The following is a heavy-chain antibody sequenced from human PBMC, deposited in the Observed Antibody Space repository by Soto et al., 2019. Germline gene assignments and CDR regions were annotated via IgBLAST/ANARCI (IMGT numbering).Heavy chain of an antibody. Sequence: ASVKVSCKASGYTFTSYAMHWVRQAPGQRLEWMGWINAGNGNTKYSQKFQGRVTITRDTSASTAYMEVSSLRSEDTAVYYCARYTSGIAAAGFDYWGQGTLVTVSS. CDR3: ARYTSGIAAAGFDY. CDR1: GYTFTSYA. D-gene: IGHD6-13*01. V-gene: IGHV1-3*01. J-gene: IGHJ4*02. CDR2: INAGNGNT.